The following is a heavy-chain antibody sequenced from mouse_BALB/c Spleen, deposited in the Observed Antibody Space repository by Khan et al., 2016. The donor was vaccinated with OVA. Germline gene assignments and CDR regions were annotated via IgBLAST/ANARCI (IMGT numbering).Heavy chain of an antibody. CDR1: GYTFSNYW. J-gene: IGHJ4*01. CDR2: IYPSDSYT. Sequence: QVQLQQSGTELVRPGASVKLSCKASGYTFSNYWINWVKQRPGQGLEWIGNIYPSDSYTNYNQNFKDKATLTVDKSSSTAYMQLSSQTSEDSAVYYCSREVRLHYYAMDYWGQGTSVTVSS. D-gene: IGHD2-14*01. CDR3: SREVRLHYYAMDY. V-gene: IGHV1-69*02.